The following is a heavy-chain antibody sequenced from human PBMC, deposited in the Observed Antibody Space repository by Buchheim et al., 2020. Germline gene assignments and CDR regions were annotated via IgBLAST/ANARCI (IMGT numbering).Heavy chain of an antibody. V-gene: IGHV3-30*18. Sequence: QVQLVESGGGVVQPGRSLRLSCAASGFTFSSYGMHWVRQAPGKGLEWVAVISYDGSNKYYADSVKGRFSISRDHSNNTLYLQMNSLRAEDTAVYYCANLAAAATEEKWGQGTL. CDR1: GFTFSSYG. CDR3: ANLAAAATEEK. CDR2: ISYDGSNK. D-gene: IGHD6-13*01. J-gene: IGHJ4*02.